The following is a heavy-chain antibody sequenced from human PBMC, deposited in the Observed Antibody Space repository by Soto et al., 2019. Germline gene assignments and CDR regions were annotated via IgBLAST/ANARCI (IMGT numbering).Heavy chain of an antibody. CDR1: GGSISSGGYA. Sequence: PSETLSLTCAVSGGSISSGGYAWSWIRQPPGKGLEWIGYIYHSGSTYYNPSLKSRVTISVDRSKNQFSLKLSSVTAADTAVYYCARGGLGATFDYWGQGTLVTVSS. CDR3: ARGGLGATFDY. CDR2: IYHSGST. D-gene: IGHD5-12*01. J-gene: IGHJ4*02. V-gene: IGHV4-30-2*01.